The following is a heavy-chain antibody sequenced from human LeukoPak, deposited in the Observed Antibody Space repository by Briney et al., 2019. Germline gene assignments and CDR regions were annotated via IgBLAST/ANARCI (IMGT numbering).Heavy chain of an antibody. CDR3: ARGRLSHCSSTSCYLGPAVW. CDR2: ISAYSGNT. J-gene: IGHJ4*02. V-gene: IGHV1-18*01. CDR1: GYTFTSYG. D-gene: IGHD2-2*01. Sequence: ASVKVSCKASGYTFTSYGISWVRQAPGQGLGWMGWISAYSGNTNYAQKLQGRVTMTTDTSTSTAYVELRSLRSDDTAVYYCARGRLSHCSSTSCYLGPAVWWGQGTLVTVSS.